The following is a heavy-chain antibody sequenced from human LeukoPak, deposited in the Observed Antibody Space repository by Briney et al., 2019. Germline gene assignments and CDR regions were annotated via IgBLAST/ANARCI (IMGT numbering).Heavy chain of an antibody. V-gene: IGHV4-59*12. CDR1: GGSISSYY. J-gene: IGHJ2*01. CDR2: IYYSGST. Sequence: SETLSLTCTVSGGSISSYYWSWIRQPPGKGLEWIGYIYYSGSTNYNPSLKSRVTISVDTSKNQFSLKLSSVTAADTAVYYCARESFRGIAARPDWYFDLWGRGTLVTVSS. D-gene: IGHD6-6*01. CDR3: ARESFRGIAARPDWYFDL.